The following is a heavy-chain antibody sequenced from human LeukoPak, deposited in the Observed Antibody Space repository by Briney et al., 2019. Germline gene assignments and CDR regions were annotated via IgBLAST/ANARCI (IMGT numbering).Heavy chain of an antibody. Sequence: GASVKVSCKASGYTFTSDDINWVRQATGQGREWMGWMNPNSGNTGYAQKFQGRVTMTRNTSISTAYMELSSLRSEDTAVYYCARWRVGATPNYFDYWGQGTLVTVSS. V-gene: IGHV1-8*01. CDR1: GYTFTSDD. CDR3: ARWRVGATPNYFDY. J-gene: IGHJ4*02. CDR2: MNPNSGNT. D-gene: IGHD1-26*01.